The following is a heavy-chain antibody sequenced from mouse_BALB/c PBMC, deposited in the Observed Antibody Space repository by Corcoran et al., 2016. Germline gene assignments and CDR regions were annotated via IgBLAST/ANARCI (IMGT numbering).Heavy chain of an antibody. CDR3: AREPYALDY. V-gene: IGHV9-3-1*01. CDR1: GYTFTNYG. Sequence: QIQLVQSGPELKKPGETVKISCKASGYTFTNYGMNWVKQAPGKGLKWMGWINTYTGEPTFADDFKGRFAFSLETPASTAYLQINNLKNEDTASYFCAREPYALDYWGQGTSVTVSS. J-gene: IGHJ4*01. CDR2: INTYTGEP.